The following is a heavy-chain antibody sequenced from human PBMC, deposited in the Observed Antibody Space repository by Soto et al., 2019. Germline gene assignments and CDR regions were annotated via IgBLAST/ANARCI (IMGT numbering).Heavy chain of an antibody. CDR2: ISSSSSYI. CDR1: GFTFSSYS. J-gene: IGHJ2*01. V-gene: IGHV3-21*01. D-gene: IGHD5-12*01. Sequence: GWSLRLSCAASGFTFSSYSMNWVRQAPGKGLEWVSSISSSSSYIYYADSMKGRFTISRDNAKNSLYLQMNSLRAEDTAVYYCARGVVTILDWYLDLWGRGTLVTLSS. CDR3: ARGVVTILDWYLDL.